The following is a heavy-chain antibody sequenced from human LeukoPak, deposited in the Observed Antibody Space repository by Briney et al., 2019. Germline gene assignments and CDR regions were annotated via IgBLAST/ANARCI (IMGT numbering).Heavy chain of an antibody. J-gene: IGHJ4*02. CDR3: ARDLFRAFDY. Sequence: SETLSLTCTVSGGSISSGGYYWSWIRQHPGKGLEWIGYIYYSGSTYYNPSLKSRVTISVDTSKNQFSLKLSSVTAADTAVYYCARDLFRAFDYWGQGTLVTVSS. CDR2: IYYSGST. CDR1: GGSISSGGYY. V-gene: IGHV4-31*03. D-gene: IGHD3-3*01.